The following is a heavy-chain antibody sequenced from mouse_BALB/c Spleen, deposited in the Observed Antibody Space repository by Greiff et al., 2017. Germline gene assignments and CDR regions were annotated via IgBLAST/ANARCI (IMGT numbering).Heavy chain of an antibody. V-gene: IGHV14-3*02. D-gene: IGHD2-1*01. J-gene: IGHJ3*01. CDR2: IDPANGNT. Sequence: EVKVVESGAELVKPGASVKLSCTASGFNIKDTYMHWVKQRPEQGLEWIGRIDPANGNTKYDPKFQGKATITADTSSNTAYLQLSSLTSEDTAVYYCARRDGNPFAYWGQGTLVTVSA. CDR3: ARRDGNPFAY. CDR1: GFNIKDTY.